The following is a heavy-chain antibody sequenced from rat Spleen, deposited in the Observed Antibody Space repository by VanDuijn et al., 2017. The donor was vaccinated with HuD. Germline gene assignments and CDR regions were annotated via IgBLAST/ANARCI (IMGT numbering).Heavy chain of an antibody. CDR2: ITNTGGST. CDR1: GFIFNNYW. D-gene: IGHD1-2*01. J-gene: IGHJ2*01. V-gene: IGHV5-31*01. CDR3: ASSYIY. Sequence: EVQLVESGGGLVQPGRSLKLSCVASGFIFNNYWMTWIRQAPGKGLEWVASITNTGGSTYNPDSVKGRFTISRDNAKSSLYLQMDSLKSEDTATYYCASSYIYWGQGVMVTVSS.